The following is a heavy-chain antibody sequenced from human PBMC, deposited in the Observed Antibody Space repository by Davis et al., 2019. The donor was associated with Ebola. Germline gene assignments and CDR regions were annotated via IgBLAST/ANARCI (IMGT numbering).Heavy chain of an antibody. D-gene: IGHD1-7*01. J-gene: IGHJ5*02. Sequence: SVKVSCKASGGTFSSYAISWVRQAPGQGLEWMGRIIPILGIANYAQKFQGRVTITADKSTSTAYMELSSLRSEDTAVYYCASAGYNWNYWFDPWGQGTLVTVSS. CDR3: ASAGYNWNYWFDP. CDR2: IIPILGIA. CDR1: GGTFSSYA. V-gene: IGHV1-69*04.